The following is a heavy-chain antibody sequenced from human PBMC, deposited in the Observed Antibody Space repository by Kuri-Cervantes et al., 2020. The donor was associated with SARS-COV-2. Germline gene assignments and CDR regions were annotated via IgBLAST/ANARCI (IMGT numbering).Heavy chain of an antibody. J-gene: IGHJ4*02. Sequence: GESLKISCAASGFNFSRTDMLWVRQAPGKGLEWVAVISHDGKNKKCIASGKGRFTISRDNSQNTLYLHMKSLRSEDTAMYYCAKDRVGVQDFWGQGTLVTVSS. CDR3: AKDRVGVQDF. V-gene: IGHV3-30*18. CDR2: ISHDGKNK. D-gene: IGHD2-21*01. CDR1: GFNFSRTD.